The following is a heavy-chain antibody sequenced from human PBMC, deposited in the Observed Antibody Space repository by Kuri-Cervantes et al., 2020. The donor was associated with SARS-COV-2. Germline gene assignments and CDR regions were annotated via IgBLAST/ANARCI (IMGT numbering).Heavy chain of an antibody. CDR2: INPNSGGT. CDR1: GYTFTGYY. J-gene: IGHJ4*02. Sequence: ASVKVSCKASGYTFTGYYMHWVRQAPGQGLEWMGWINPNSGGTNYAQKFQGWVTMTRDTSISTAYVELSRLRSDDTAVYYCARDRVLDSGSYYDYWGQGTLVTVSS. V-gene: IGHV1-2*04. CDR3: ARDRVLDSGSYYDY. D-gene: IGHD1-26*01.